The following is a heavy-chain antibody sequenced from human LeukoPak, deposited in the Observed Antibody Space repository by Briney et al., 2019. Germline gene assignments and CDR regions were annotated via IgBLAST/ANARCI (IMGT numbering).Heavy chain of an antibody. CDR3: VGGGVYGDGGS. D-gene: IGHD4-17*01. CDR2: IYTGGST. CDR1: GFTVSSSF. V-gene: IGHV3-53*01. J-gene: IGHJ5*02. Sequence: PGGSLRLSCAASGFTVSSSFMSWVRQAPGKGLEWVSIIYTGGSTEYADSVKGRFAISRDNSKNTLFLQMNSLRAEDTAVYYCVGGGVYGDGGSWGQGTLVTVSS.